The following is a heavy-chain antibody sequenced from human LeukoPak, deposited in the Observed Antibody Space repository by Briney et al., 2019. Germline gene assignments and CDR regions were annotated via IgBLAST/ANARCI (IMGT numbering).Heavy chain of an antibody. CDR1: GGSISSGSYY. D-gene: IGHD5-24*01. V-gene: IGHV4-39*01. CDR2: IYYSGST. Sequence: SQTLSLTCTVSGGSISSGSYYWSWIRQPAGKGLEWIGSIYYSGSTYYNPSLESRVTISVDTSKNQFSLKLSSVTAADTAVYYCGRHYAELATYFDLWGRATLVTVSS. J-gene: IGHJ2*01. CDR3: GRHYAELATYFDL.